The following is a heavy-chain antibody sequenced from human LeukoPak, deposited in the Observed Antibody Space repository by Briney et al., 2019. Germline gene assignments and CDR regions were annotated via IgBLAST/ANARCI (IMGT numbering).Heavy chain of an antibody. V-gene: IGHV3-66*01. D-gene: IGHD5-12*01. J-gene: IGHJ3*02. CDR1: GFTVSTNY. CDR2: IYSGGST. Sequence: GGSLRLSCAASGFTVSTNYMSWVRQAPGKGLEWVSIIYSGGSTYYADSVKGRFTISRDISRNTLYLQMNSLRAEDTAVYYCARDFRYSAYATVRGYAVDIWGQGTMVTVSS. CDR3: ARDFRYSAYATVRGYAVDI.